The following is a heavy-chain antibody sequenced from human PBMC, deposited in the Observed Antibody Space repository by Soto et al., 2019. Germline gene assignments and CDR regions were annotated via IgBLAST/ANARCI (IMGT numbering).Heavy chain of an antibody. V-gene: IGHV3-23*01. D-gene: IGHD2-2*01. J-gene: IGHJ4*02. CDR1: GFTFSSYA. Sequence: EVQLLESGGGLVQPGGSLRLSCAASGFTFSSYAMSWVRQAPGKGLEWVSAISGSGGSTYYADSVKGRFTISRDNSKNTLYLQMNSLRAEDTAVYYCAKDLLDCSSTSCYDDKHWGQGTLVTVSS. CDR3: AKDLLDCSSTSCYDDKH. CDR2: ISGSGGST.